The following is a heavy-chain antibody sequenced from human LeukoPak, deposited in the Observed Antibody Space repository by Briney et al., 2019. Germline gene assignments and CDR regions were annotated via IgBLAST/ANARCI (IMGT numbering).Heavy chain of an antibody. CDR3: ARDFTPQMATIIH. Sequence: GASVKVSCKASGYTFTSYGISWVRQAPGQGLEWMGWISAYNGNTNYAQKFQGRVTMTRDTSISTACMELSRLRSDDTAVYYCARDFTPQMATIIHWGQGTLVTVSS. CDR2: ISAYNGNT. J-gene: IGHJ4*02. D-gene: IGHD5-24*01. CDR1: GYTFTSYG. V-gene: IGHV1-18*01.